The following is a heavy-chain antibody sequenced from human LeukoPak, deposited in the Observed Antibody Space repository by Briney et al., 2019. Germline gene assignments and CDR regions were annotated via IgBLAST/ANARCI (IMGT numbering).Heavy chain of an antibody. CDR2: ISSSGSTI. D-gene: IGHD2-2*01. J-gene: IGHJ6*02. CDR3: ARDLSVVVPAAGFYYYYYGMDV. V-gene: IGHV3-48*03. CDR1: GFTFSSYE. Sequence: GGSLRLSYAASGFTFSSYEMNWLRQAPGKGLAWVSYISSSGSTIYYAVSVKGRFIISRDNAKNSLYLQMNSLRAEDTAVYYCARDLSVVVPAAGFYYYYYGMDVWGQGTTVTVSS.